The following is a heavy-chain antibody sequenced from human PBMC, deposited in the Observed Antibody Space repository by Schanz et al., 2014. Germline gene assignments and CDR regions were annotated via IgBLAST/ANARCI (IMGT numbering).Heavy chain of an antibody. CDR3: VKTDAGWRFDY. CDR2: ISYDGNNE. CDR1: GFTFSSYG. Sequence: QVQLVDSGGGLVKPGGSRRLSCEASGFTFSSYGMHWVRQAPGKGLEWVAVISYDGNNEDYADSVRGRFTISRDNSRNTVYLQMKNVGVDDTATYYCVKTDAGWRFDYWGQGTLVIVSS. J-gene: IGHJ4*02. D-gene: IGHD6-19*01. V-gene: IGHV3-30*18.